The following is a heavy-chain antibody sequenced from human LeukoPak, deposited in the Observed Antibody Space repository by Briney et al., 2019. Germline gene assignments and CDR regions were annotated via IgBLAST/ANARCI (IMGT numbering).Heavy chain of an antibody. CDR3: ASTAGYSSSSLLYMDV. CDR2: INPSGGST. CDR1: GYTFTSYY. V-gene: IGHV1-46*01. J-gene: IGHJ6*03. D-gene: IGHD6-13*01. Sequence: ASVKVSCRASGYTFTSYYMHWVRQAPGQGLEWMGIINPSGGSTSYAQKFQGRVTMTRDMSTSTVYMELSSLRSEDTAVYYCASTAGYSSSSLLYMDVWGKGTTVTVSS.